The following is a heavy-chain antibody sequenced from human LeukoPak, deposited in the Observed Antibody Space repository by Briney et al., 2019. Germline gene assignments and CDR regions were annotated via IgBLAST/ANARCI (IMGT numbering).Heavy chain of an antibody. D-gene: IGHD2-15*01. Sequence: PGRSLRLSCAASGFTFDDYAMHWVRQAPGKGLEWVSGINWNGGSTGYADSVKGRFTISRDNAKNSLYLQMNSLRAEDTALYYCARGPPSCSGGSCYLRVWGKGTTVTVSS. V-gene: IGHV3-20*04. CDR2: INWNGGST. CDR1: GFTFDDYA. J-gene: IGHJ6*04. CDR3: ARGPPSCSGGSCYLRV.